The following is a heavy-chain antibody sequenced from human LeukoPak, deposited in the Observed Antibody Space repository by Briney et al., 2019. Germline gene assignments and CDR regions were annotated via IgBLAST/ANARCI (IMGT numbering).Heavy chain of an antibody. Sequence: PGRSLRLSCAASGFTFSSYGMHWVRQAPGKGLEWVAVIWYDGSNKYYADSVKGRFTISRDNSKNTLYLQMNSLRAEDTAVYYCARYGVRELLHAHDYWGQGTLVTVSS. J-gene: IGHJ4*02. V-gene: IGHV3-33*01. CDR2: IWYDGSNK. D-gene: IGHD1-26*01. CDR3: ARYGVRELLHAHDY. CDR1: GFTFSSYG.